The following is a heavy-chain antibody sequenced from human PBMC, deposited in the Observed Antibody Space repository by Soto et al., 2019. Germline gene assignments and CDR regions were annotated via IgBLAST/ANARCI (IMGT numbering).Heavy chain of an antibody. J-gene: IGHJ6*02. CDR2: INHSGST. D-gene: IGHD3-10*01. Sequence: SETLSLTCAVYGGSFSGYYWSWIRQPPGKGLEWIGEINHSGSTNYNPSLKSRVTISVDTSKNHFSLKLSSVTAADTAVYYCARGKLLCFGGGGVYYYYYGMDVWGQGTTVTVSS. CDR1: GGSFSGYY. V-gene: IGHV4-34*01. CDR3: ARGKLLCFGGGGVYYYYYGMDV.